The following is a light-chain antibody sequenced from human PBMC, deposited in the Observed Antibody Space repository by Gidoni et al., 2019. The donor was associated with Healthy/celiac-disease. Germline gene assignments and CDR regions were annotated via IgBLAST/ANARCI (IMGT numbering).Light chain of an antibody. CDR1: QSLLHSNGYNY. J-gene: IGKJ2*01. V-gene: IGKV2-28*01. CDR3: MQALQTPH. CDR2: LGS. Sequence: DSVMTQSPLSLPVTPGAPASISCRSSQSLLHSNGYNYLDWYLQKPGQSPQLLIYLGSNRASGVPDRFSGSGSGTDFTLKISRVEAEDVGVYYCMQALQTPHFGQGTKLEIK.